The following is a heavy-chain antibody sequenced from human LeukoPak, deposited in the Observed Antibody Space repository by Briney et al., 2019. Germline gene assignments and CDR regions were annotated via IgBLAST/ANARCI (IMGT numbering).Heavy chain of an antibody. D-gene: IGHD4-17*01. Sequence: PSETLSLTCTVSGGSIGSYYWSWIRQPPGKGLEWIGYIYYSGSTNYNPSLKSRVTISVDTSKNQFSLKLSSVTAADTAVYYRARDATVSGAYGMDVWGQGTTVTVSS. CDR2: IYYSGST. CDR1: GGSIGSYY. J-gene: IGHJ6*02. CDR3: ARDATVSGAYGMDV. V-gene: IGHV4-59*01.